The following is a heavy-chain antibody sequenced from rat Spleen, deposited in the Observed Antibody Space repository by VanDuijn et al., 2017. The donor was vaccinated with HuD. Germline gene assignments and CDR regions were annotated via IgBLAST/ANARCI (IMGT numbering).Heavy chain of an antibody. CDR3: ARAHTTGIRDWLAY. D-gene: IGHD1-9*01. Sequence: QVQLKESGPGLVQPSQTLSLTCTVSGFSLNSYNVHWVRQPTGKGLDWMGVIWGDGNSNFNSALKSRLSISRDTSKSQVFLKMNSLQTEDTATYYCARAHTTGIRDWLAYWGQGTLVTVSS. CDR1: GFSLNSYN. CDR2: IWGDGNS. J-gene: IGHJ3*01. V-gene: IGHV2-30*01.